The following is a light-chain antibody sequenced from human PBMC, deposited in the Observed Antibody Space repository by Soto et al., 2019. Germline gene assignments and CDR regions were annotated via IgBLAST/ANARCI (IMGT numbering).Light chain of an antibody. J-gene: IGLJ1*01. CDR3: SSSRGDKTLYV. Sequence: QSALTQPASVSGSPGQSITISCTGTSSDVDDYNYVSWFQQHPGKAPQLMIYEVVNRPSGVSSRFSGSRSGNTASLTISGLRADDEADYYCSSSRGDKTLYVFGSGTKLPVL. V-gene: IGLV2-14*01. CDR2: EVV. CDR1: SSDVDDYNY.